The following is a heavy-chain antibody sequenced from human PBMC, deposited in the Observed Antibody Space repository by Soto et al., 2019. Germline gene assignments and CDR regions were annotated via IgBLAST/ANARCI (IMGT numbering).Heavy chain of an antibody. CDR1: GFTFNNFW. CDR3: ARQTGLGAKNY. CDR2: INTDGSVT. V-gene: IGHV3-74*01. Sequence: LRLSCAGSGFTFNNFWMHWVRQAPGKGLVWVARINTDGSVTSHADSVKGRFTISRDNAKSTLYLQMNSLRAEDSARYYCARQTGLGAKNYWRRGTLVTV. J-gene: IGHJ4*02. D-gene: IGHD1-26*01.